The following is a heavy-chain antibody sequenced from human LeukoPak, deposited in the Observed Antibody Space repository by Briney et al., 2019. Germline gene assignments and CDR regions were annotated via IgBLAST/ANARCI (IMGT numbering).Heavy chain of an antibody. CDR3: ARATDHLNYYGSGSYWDYYYMDV. D-gene: IGHD3-10*01. V-gene: IGHV1-18*04. CDR2: ISAYNGNT. CDR1: GYTFTGYY. Sequence: ASVKVSCKASGYTFTGYYMHWVRQAPGQGLEWMGWISAYNGNTNYAQRLQGRVTMTTDTSTSTAYMELRSLRSDDTAVYYCARATDHLNYYGSGSYWDYYYMDVWGKGTTVTISS. J-gene: IGHJ6*03.